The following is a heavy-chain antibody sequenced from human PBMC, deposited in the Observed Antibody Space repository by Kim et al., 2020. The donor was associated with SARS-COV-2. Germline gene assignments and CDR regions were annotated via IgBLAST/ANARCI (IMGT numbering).Heavy chain of an antibody. V-gene: IGHV1-18*04. J-gene: IGHJ4*02. D-gene: IGHD6-13*01. CDR3: ARAPHLGPLAAAGDSGIDY. CDR1: GYTFTSYG. Sequence: ASVKVSCKASGYTFTSYGISWVRQAPGQGLEWMGWISAYNGNTNYAQKLQGRVTMTTDTSTSTAYMELRSLRSDDTAVYYCARAPHLGPLAAAGDSGIDYWGQGTLVTVSS. CDR2: ISAYNGNT.